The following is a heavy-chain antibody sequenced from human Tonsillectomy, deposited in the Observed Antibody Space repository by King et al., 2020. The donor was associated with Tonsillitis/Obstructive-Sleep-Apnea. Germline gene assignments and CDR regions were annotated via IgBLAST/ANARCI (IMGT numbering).Heavy chain of an antibody. CDR2: INHSGST. CDR3: ARAALRDIVVVPAAMAARGAFDI. D-gene: IGHD2-2*01. J-gene: IGHJ3*02. V-gene: IGHV4-34*01. Sequence: VQLQQWGAGLLKPSETLSLTCAVYGGSFSGYYWSWIRQPPGKGLEWIGEINHSGSTNYNPSLKSRVTIPVDTSKNQFSLKLSSVTAADTAVYYCARAALRDIVVVPAAMAARGAFDIWGQGTMVTVSS. CDR1: GGSFSGYY.